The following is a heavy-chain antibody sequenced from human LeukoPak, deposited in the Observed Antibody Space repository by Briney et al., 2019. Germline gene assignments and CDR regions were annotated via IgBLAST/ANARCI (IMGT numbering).Heavy chain of an antibody. CDR3: ARRLTGYNSGYDY. Sequence: GRSLRLSCAASGFTFSSYAMHWVRQAPGKGLEYVSAISSTGVSTYYANSVKGRFTISRDNSKNTLYLQMDSLRVEDMAVYYCARRLTGYNSGYDYWGQGTLVTVSS. J-gene: IGHJ4*02. D-gene: IGHD6-19*01. CDR2: ISSTGVST. V-gene: IGHV3-64*01. CDR1: GFTFSSYA.